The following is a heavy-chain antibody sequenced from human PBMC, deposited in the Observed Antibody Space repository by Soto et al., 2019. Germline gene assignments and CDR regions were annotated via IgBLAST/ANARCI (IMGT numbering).Heavy chain of an antibody. V-gene: IGHV3-21*01. D-gene: IGHD3-22*01. J-gene: IGHJ4*02. Sequence: PGGSLRLSCAASGFTFSSYSMNWVRQAPGKGLEWVSSISISSSYIYYADSVKGRFTISRDNAKNSLYLQMNSLRAEDTAVYYCARDDSSGYLGHWGQGTLVTVSS. CDR2: ISISSSYI. CDR1: GFTFSSYS. CDR3: ARDDSSGYLGH.